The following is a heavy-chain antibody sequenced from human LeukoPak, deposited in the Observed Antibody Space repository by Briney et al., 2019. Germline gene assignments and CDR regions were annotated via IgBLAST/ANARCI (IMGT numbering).Heavy chain of an antibody. V-gene: IGHV5-51*01. D-gene: IGHD6-19*01. CDR1: GYSFTSYW. CDR3: ARRASGWYVDY. J-gene: IGHJ4*02. Sequence: GESLKISCKGSGYSFTSYWIGWVRQMPGKGLEWMGIIYSPSFQGQVTISADKSISTAYLQWSSLKASDTAMYYCARRASGWYVDYWGQGTLATVSS. CDR2: IY.